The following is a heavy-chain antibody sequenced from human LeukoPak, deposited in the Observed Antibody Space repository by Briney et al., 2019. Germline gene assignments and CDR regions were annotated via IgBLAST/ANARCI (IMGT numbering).Heavy chain of an antibody. CDR2: IYSGGST. V-gene: IGHV3-53*01. J-gene: IGHJ5*02. CDR1: GFTVGSTY. CDR3: ARDEGT. Sequence: PGGSLRPSGAAPGFTVGSTYLGWVGQAPGKGLEWVSVIYSGGSTYYADSVKGRFTISRDNSKNTLYLQMNSLRAEDTAVYYCARDEGTWGQGTLVTVSS.